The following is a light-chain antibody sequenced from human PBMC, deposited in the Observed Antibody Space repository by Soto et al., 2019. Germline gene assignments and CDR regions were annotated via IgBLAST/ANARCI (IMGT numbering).Light chain of an antibody. J-gene: IGKJ1*01. CDR2: WAS. V-gene: IGKV4-1*01. CDR1: QSVLYSSNNKNC. Sequence: DIVMTQSPDSLAVSLGERATINCKSSQSVLYSSNNKNCLAWYQQKPGQPPKLLIYWASTRESGVPDRFSGSGSGTDFTLTISSLQAEDVAVYSCQEYCSTPWTFGQGTKVGIK. CDR3: QEYCSTPWT.